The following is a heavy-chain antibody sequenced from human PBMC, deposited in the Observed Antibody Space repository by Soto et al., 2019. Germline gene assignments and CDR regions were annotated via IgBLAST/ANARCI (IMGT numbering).Heavy chain of an antibody. CDR3: GRPGGYWSSSSCYRAANWFAP. D-gene: IGHD2-2*01. CDR2: IYYSGST. V-gene: IGHV4-39*01. Sequence: QLQLQESGPGLVKPSETLSLTCTVSGGSISSSSYYWGWIRQPPGKALEWIGSIYYSGSTYYNPCLQTVVTVSVDTSKNQFYLKLSPVAAADTSGYYCGRPGGYWSSSSCYRAANWFAPWGQGTPVTGSS. J-gene: IGHJ5*02. CDR1: GGSISSSSYY.